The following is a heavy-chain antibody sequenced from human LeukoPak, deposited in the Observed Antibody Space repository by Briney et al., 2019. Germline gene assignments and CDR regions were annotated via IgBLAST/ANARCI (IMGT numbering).Heavy chain of an antibody. V-gene: IGHV3-30*03. CDR2: ISYDGSNK. J-gene: IGHJ4*02. D-gene: IGHD2-2*01. Sequence: GRSLRLSCAASGFTFSSYGMHWVRQAPGKGLEWVAVISYDGSNKYYADSAKGRFTISRDNSKNTLYLQMNSLRAEDTAVYYCASDIVVVPAKPLVDYWGQGTLVTVSS. CDR1: GFTFSSYG. CDR3: ASDIVVVPAKPLVDY.